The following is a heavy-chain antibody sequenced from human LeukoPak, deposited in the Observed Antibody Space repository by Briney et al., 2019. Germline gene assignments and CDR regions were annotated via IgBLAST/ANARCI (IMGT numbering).Heavy chain of an antibody. CDR2: ISSSSSTI. D-gene: IGHD3-3*01. Sequence: SGGSLRLSCAASGFTFSSYSMNWVRQAPGKGLEWVSYISSSSSTIYYADSAKGRFTISRDNAKNSLYLQMNSLRAEDTAVYYCAILEWLLSWGQGTLVTVSS. V-gene: IGHV3-48*01. CDR3: AILEWLLS. J-gene: IGHJ5*02. CDR1: GFTFSSYS.